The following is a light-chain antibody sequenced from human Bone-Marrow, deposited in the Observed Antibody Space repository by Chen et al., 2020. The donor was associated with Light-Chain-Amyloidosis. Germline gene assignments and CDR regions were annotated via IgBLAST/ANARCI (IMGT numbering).Light chain of an antibody. J-gene: IGLJ3*02. V-gene: IGLV1-44*01. CDR2: RDS. Sequence: QSVLTQPPSASGTPGQRVTISCSGSSSNIGGNPVNWYHQLPGTAPKLLIYRDSLRPPGVPDRLSGSKSGTSASLAISGLQSGDEGDYYCSAWDDSLNSWVFGGGTRLTVL. CDR1: SSNIGGNP. CDR3: SAWDDSLNSWV.